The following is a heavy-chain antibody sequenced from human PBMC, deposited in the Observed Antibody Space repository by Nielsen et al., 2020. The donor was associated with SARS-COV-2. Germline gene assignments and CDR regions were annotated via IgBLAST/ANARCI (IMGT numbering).Heavy chain of an antibody. Sequence: GGSLRLSCAASGFTFSSYAMSWVRQAPGKGLEWVSAISGSGGSTYYADSVKGRFTISRDNSKNTLYLQMNSLRAEDTAVYYCASGGYYDSSGYSDYWGQGTLVTVSS. CDR2: ISGSGGST. D-gene: IGHD3-22*01. CDR1: GFTFSSYA. CDR3: ASGGYYDSSGYSDY. V-gene: IGHV3-23*01. J-gene: IGHJ4*02.